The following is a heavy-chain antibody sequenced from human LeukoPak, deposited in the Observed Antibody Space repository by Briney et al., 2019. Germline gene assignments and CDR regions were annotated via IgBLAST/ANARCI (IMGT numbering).Heavy chain of an antibody. V-gene: IGHV4-39*07. D-gene: IGHD4-23*01. CDR2: VFYNGAT. CDR1: GGSISSSIYY. CDR3: ARANLRPKTLDY. Sequence: PSETLSLTCIVSGGSISSSIYYWAWVRQPPGKGLEWIGTVFYNGATQYSPSLRSRVTISIDTSTNQFSLKLSSVTAADTAVYYCARANLRPKTLDYWGQGTLVTVSS. J-gene: IGHJ4*02.